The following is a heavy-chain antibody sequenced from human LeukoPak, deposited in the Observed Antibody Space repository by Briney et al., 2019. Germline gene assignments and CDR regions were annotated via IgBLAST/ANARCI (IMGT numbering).Heavy chain of an antibody. CDR1: GGSISNTNSY. Sequence: SETLSLTCTVSGGSISNTNSYWGWFRQPPGKGLEWIGRIYSSGGTNYNPSLKSRVTMSIDTSKNQFSLKLRSVTAADTAVYYCAREGYCRSTSCHTLSDYWGQGTLVTVSS. V-gene: IGHV4-39*07. D-gene: IGHD2-2*02. CDR2: IYSSGGT. J-gene: IGHJ4*02. CDR3: AREGYCRSTSCHTLSDY.